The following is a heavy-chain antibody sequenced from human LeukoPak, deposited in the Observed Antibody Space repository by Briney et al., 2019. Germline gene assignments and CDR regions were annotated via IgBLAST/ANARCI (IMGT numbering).Heavy chain of an antibody. Sequence: GGSLRLSCAASGFTFDDYGMGWVRQAPGKGLEWVSGINWNGGSTGYADSVKGRFTISRDNAKNSLYLQMISLRAEDTALYYCTRSRGANYYYMDVWGKGTTVTVSS. V-gene: IGHV3-20*04. CDR3: TRSRGANYYYMDV. CDR2: INWNGGST. J-gene: IGHJ6*03. CDR1: GFTFDDYG. D-gene: IGHD3-22*01.